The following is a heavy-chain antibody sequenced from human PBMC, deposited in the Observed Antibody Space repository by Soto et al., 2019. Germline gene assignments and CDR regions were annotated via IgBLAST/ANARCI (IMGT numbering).Heavy chain of an antibody. J-gene: IGHJ6*02. Sequence: QVQLVESGGGVVQPGRSLRLSCAASGFTFSSYGMHWVRQAPGKGLEWVAVISYDGSKEFYADSVKGRFTISRDNSKNTLYLQMNSLRAEDTAVYYCAKDLRLWSKDYYYYGMDVWDQGTTVTVSS. CDR2: ISYDGSKE. CDR3: AKDLRLWSKDYYYYGMDV. CDR1: GFTFSSYG. V-gene: IGHV3-30*18. D-gene: IGHD5-18*01.